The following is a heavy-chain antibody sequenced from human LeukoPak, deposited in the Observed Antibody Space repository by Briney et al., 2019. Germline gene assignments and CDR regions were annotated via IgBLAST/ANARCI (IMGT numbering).Heavy chain of an antibody. CDR1: GFTFSSYA. CDR2: IYYSGTT. J-gene: IGHJ4*02. D-gene: IGHD6-13*01. CDR3: ARGVYIAAAQYAY. V-gene: IGHV4-59*01. Sequence: GSLRLSCAASGFTFSSYAMSWIRQPPGKGLEWIGYIYYSGTTNYNPSLKSRVTISVDTSKNQFSLKLSFVTAADTAVYYCARGVYIAAAQYAYWGQGTLVTVSS.